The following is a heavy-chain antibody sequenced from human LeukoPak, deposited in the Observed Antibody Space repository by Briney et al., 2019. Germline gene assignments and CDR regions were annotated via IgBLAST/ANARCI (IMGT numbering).Heavy chain of an antibody. Sequence: SETLSLTCAVYGGSFSGYYWSWIRQPPGKGLEWIGEINHSGSTNYNPSLKSRVTISVDTSKNQFSLKLSSVTAADTAVYYCARHFSAAGTFHWGQGTLVTVSS. D-gene: IGHD6-13*01. CDR1: GGSFSGYY. V-gene: IGHV4-34*01. CDR3: ARHFSAAGTFH. J-gene: IGHJ4*02. CDR2: INHSGST.